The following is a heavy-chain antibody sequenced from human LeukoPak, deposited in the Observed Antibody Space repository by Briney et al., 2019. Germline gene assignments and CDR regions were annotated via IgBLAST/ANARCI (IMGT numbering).Heavy chain of an antibody. J-gene: IGHJ6*03. D-gene: IGHD1-7*01. CDR2: IDDSGRA. V-gene: IGHV4-34*01. CDR3: ARRWNYGRNYYIDV. Sequence: PSETLSLTCAVYGGSFSNYYWRWIRQPPGKGLEWLAEIDDSGRANYNPSLMSRVTVSVDTSKNQFSLRLTSVTATDTAVYYCARRWNYGRNYYIDVWGKGATVSVSS. CDR1: GGSFSNYY.